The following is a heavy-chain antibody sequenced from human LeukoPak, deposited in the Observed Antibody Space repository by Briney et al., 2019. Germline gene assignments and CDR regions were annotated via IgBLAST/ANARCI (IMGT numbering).Heavy chain of an antibody. CDR1: GLTFRDYF. J-gene: IGHJ4*02. CDR2: TLGSGSST. V-gene: IGHV3-23*01. Sequence: GGSLRLSCSASGLTFRDYFIHWVRQPPGKGLEWVSATLGSGSSTYYADSVKGRVTISRDGSTNTVRLQMNSLKAEDTALYYCSSARGYGLGSSCFDSWGQGVLVTVSS. D-gene: IGHD5-18*01. CDR3: SSARGYGLGSSCFDS.